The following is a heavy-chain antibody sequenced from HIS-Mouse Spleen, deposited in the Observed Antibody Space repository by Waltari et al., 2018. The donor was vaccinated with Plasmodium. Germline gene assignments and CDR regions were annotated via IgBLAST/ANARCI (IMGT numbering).Heavy chain of an antibody. CDR3: ASKLGIYFDY. Sequence: QVQLQQWGAGLLKPSETLSLTCAVYGGSFSGYSWSWIRQPPGKGLEWLGEINHSGSNNYNPSLKSRVTISVDTSKNQFSLKLSSVTAADTAVYYCASKLGIYFDYWGQGTLVTVSS. CDR1: GGSFSGYS. D-gene: IGHD7-27*01. V-gene: IGHV4-34*01. J-gene: IGHJ4*02. CDR2: INHSGSN.